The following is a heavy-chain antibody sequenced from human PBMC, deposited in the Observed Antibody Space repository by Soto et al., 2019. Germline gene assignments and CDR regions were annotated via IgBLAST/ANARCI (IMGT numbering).Heavy chain of an antibody. CDR2: ISGSGGST. V-gene: IGHV3-23*01. Sequence: GGSLRLSCAASGFTFSSYAMSWVRQAPGKGLEWVSDISGSGGSTYYANSVKGRLTLSKDNSKNTQYLQMNRLRAEDTAVYYCAKGLGYSNYVRGGGMDVWGQGTTVTVSS. CDR1: GFTFSSYA. D-gene: IGHD4-4*01. CDR3: AKGLGYSNYVRGGGMDV. J-gene: IGHJ6*02.